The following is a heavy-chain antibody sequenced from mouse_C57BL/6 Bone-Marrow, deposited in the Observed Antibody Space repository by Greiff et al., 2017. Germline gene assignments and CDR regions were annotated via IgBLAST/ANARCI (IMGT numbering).Heavy chain of an antibody. CDR3: ARNSREPPYGSSSFDY. CDR1: GFSLTSYA. D-gene: IGHD1-1*01. CDR2: IWTGGGT. V-gene: IGHV2-9-1*01. Sequence: VKLMESGPGLVAPSQSLSITCTVSGFSLTSYAISWVRQPPGKGLEWLGVIWTGGGTNYNSAPKSRLSISKDNSKSQVFLKMNSLQTDDTARYYCARNSREPPYGSSSFDYWGQGTTLTVSS. J-gene: IGHJ2*01.